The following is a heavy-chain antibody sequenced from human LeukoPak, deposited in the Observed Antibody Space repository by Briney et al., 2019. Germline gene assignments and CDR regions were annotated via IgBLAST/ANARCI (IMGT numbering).Heavy chain of an antibody. D-gene: IGHD2-2*01. CDR2: ISSSSATI. CDR3: AKDGPIVVVPAATNGGIDY. Sequence: GGSLRLSCEGSGFSLSAYNMNWVRQAPGKGLESVSYISSSSATIFYADSVKGRFTISRDNAKNSLYLQMNSLRPEDTAVYYCAKDGPIVVVPAATNGGIDYWGQGTLVTVSS. J-gene: IGHJ4*02. CDR1: GFSLSAYN. V-gene: IGHV3-48*01.